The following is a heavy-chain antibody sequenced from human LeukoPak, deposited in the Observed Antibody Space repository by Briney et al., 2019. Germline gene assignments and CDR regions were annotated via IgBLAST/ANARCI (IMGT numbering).Heavy chain of an antibody. D-gene: IGHD6-25*01. V-gene: IGHV4-39*01. CDR3: ARQSTIAAAKIDP. J-gene: IGHJ5*02. CDR2: IYYRGNT. CDR1: GGSISDSNYY. Sequence: SETLSLTCTVSGGSISDSNYYWGWIRQPPGRGLEWIGNIYYRGNTFYSPSLKSRVTVSVDTSKNQFALKLNSVTAADTAIYYCARQSTIAAAKIDPWGQGSLVTVSS.